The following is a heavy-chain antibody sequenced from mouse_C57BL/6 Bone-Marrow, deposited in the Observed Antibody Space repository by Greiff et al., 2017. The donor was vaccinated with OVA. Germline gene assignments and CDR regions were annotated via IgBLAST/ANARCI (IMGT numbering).Heavy chain of an antibody. CDR1: GFTFSSYA. Sequence: EVKLVESGGGLVKPGGSLKLSCAASGFTFSSYAMSWVRQTPEKRLEWVATISDGGSYTYHPDNVKGRFTISRDNAKNNLYLQMSHLKSEDTAMYYCAREGAYYSNYGDYWGQGTSVTVSS. CDR3: AREGAYYSNYGDY. D-gene: IGHD2-5*01. V-gene: IGHV5-4*01. J-gene: IGHJ4*01. CDR2: ISDGGSYT.